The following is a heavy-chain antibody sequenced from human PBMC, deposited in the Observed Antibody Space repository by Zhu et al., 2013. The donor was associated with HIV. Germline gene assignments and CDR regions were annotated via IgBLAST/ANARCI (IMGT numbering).Heavy chain of an antibody. D-gene: IGHD2-2*01. J-gene: IGHJ6*03. Sequence: VQLVQSGAEVKKPGASVKVSCKASGYSFTNYGISWVRQAPGQGPEWVGWISTYYGNTNYAQRLQGRLTMTTDTSTNTAYMDLRSLRSDDTAVYYCIRGPGYCSSASCSDFYYSMDVWGQGTTVTVSS. CDR2: ISTYYGNT. CDR1: GYSFTNYG. V-gene: IGHV1-18*01. CDR3: IRGPGYCSSASCSDFYYSMDV.